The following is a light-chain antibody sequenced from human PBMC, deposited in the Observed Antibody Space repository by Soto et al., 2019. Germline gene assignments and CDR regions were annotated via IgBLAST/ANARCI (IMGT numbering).Light chain of an antibody. V-gene: IGKV1-39*01. CDR2: AAS. J-gene: IGKJ3*01. CDR1: QSISSY. CDR3: QQSYSTPRT. Sequence: DIQMTQSPCSLSASVGDRVTITRRASQSISSYLNWYQQKPGKAPKLLIYAASSLQSGVPSRFSGSGSGTDFTLTISSLQPEDFATYYCQQSYSTPRTFGPGTKVDIK.